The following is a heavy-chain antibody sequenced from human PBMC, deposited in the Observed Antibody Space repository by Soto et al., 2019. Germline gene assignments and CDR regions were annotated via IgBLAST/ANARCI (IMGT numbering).Heavy chain of an antibody. CDR3: AASLFYYGMDV. CDR1: GYTFTNYW. CDR2: IYPGDSDT. J-gene: IGHJ6*02. Sequence: GESLKISCKGSGYTFTNYWIGWVRQMPGKGLEWMGIIYPGDSDTKYNPSFQGQVTISAXXXIXXXYXQXXXLXASDTAIYYCAASLFYYGMDVWGQGTTVTVSS. V-gene: IGHV5-51*01.